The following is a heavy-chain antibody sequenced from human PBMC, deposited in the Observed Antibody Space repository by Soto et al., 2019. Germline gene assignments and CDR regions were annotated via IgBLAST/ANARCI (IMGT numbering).Heavy chain of an antibody. D-gene: IGHD3-22*01. CDR2: IIPIFGTA. J-gene: IGHJ6*02. V-gene: IGHV1-69*12. CDR1: GGTFSSYA. CDR3: ASSPLDYYGSSGYPGGAGMDV. Sequence: QVQLVQSGAEVKKPGSSVKVSCKASGGTFSSYAISWVRQAPGQGLEWMGGIIPIFGTANYAQKFQGRVTITADESTSTAYMELRSLRSENTAAYYWASSPLDYYGSSGYPGGAGMDVWGQGTTVTVSS.